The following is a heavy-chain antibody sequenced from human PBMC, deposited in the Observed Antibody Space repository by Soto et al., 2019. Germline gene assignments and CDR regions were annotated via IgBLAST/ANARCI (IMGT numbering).Heavy chain of an antibody. V-gene: IGHV1-18*04. CDR3: ARGGTEYCSSTSCYGYYYYYGMDV. CDR2: ISAYNGNT. CDR1: GYTFISYG. J-gene: IGHJ6*02. D-gene: IGHD2-2*01. Sequence: QVQLVQSGAEVKKPGASVKVSCKASGYTFISYGISWVRQAPGQGLEWMGWISAYNGNTNYAQKLQGRVTMTTDTSTSTAYMELRSLRSDDTAVYYCARGGTEYCSSTSCYGYYYYYGMDVWGQGTTVTVSS.